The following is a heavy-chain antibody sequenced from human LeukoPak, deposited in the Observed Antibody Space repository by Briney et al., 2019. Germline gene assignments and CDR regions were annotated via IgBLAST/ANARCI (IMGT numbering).Heavy chain of an antibody. CDR1: GGSFSNYC. D-gene: IGHD3-22*01. Sequence: SETLSLTCAVYGGSFSNYCWNWIREPPGKGLEWIGEINHSGYTNYNPSLKSRVTISVDTSENQFSLKLSSVTAADTAVYYCARGSGWDSSDLRYFDYWGQGTLVTVSS. CDR3: ARGSGWDSSDLRYFDY. V-gene: IGHV4-34*01. J-gene: IGHJ4*02. CDR2: INHSGYT.